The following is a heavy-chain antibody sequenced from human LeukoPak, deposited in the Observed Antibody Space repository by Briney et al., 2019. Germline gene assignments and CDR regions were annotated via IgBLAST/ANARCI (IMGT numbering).Heavy chain of an antibody. CDR3: AKDIHYYDSSGPFDY. J-gene: IGHJ4*02. V-gene: IGHV3-23*01. CDR2: ISGSGGST. D-gene: IGHD3-22*01. CDR1: GFTFSSYA. Sequence: PGGSLRLSCAASGFTFSSYAMSWVRQAPGKRLEWVSAISGSGGSTYYADSVKGRFTISRDNSKNTLYLQMNSLRAEDTAVYYCAKDIHYYDSSGPFDYWGQGTLVTVSS.